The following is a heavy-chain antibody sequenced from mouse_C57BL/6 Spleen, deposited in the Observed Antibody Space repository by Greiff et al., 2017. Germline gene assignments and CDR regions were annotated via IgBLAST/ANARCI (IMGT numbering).Heavy chain of an antibody. CDR3: ARRYSNYVEYYAMDY. CDR2: IYPGDGDT. J-gene: IGHJ4*01. V-gene: IGHV1-82*01. Sequence: QVQLQQSGPELVKPGASVKISCKASGYAFSSSWMNWVKQRPGKGLEWIGRIYPGDGDTNYNGKFKGKATLTADKSSSTAYMQLSSLTSEDSAVYFGARRYSNYVEYYAMDYWGQGTSVTVSS. D-gene: IGHD2-5*01. CDR1: GYAFSSSW.